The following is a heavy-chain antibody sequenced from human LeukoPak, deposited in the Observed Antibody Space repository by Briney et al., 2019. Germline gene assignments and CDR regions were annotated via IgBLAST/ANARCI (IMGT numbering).Heavy chain of an antibody. CDR1: GFTVNSNY. V-gene: IGHV3-53*01. CDR2: IYRDDTT. D-gene: IGHD7-27*01. CDR3: ARDSPANWAQFDY. J-gene: IGHJ4*02. Sequence: PGGSLRLSWAASGFTVNSNYMSWVRQAPGKGLGWVSIIYRDDTTYYADSVKGRFTISRDNSKNTLYLEMNSLRAEDTAVYYCARDSPANWAQFDYWGQGTLVTVSS.